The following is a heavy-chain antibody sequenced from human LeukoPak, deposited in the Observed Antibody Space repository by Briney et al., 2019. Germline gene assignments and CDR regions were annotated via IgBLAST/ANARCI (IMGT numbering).Heavy chain of an antibody. J-gene: IGHJ4*02. D-gene: IGHD1-26*01. V-gene: IGHV4-59*08. CDR3: ARHESGSYYFDY. Sequence: PSETLSLTCTVSGGSISSYYWSWIRQPPGKGLEWIGYIYYSGSTNYNPSLKSRVTISVDTSKNQFSLKLSSVTAADTAVYYCARHESGSYYFDYWGQGTLVTVSS. CDR2: IYYSGST. CDR1: GGSISSYY.